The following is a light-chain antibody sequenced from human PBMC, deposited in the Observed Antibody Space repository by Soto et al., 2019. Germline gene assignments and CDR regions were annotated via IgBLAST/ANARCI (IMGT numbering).Light chain of an antibody. J-gene: IGLJ1*01. V-gene: IGLV2-14*01. CDR2: EVS. CDR3: SSYTSSSILYV. CDR1: SSDVGGYNY. Sequence: QSALTQPASVSGSPGQSITISCTGTSSDVGGYNYVSWYQQHPGEAPKLMIYEVSYRPSGVSNRFSGSKSGNTASLTISGLRAEDEADYYCSSYTSSSILYVFGTGTKVTVL.